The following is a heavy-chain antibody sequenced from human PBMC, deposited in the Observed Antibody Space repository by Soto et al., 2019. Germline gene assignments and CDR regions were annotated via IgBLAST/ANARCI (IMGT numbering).Heavy chain of an antibody. V-gene: IGHV4-59*08. D-gene: IGHD1-26*01. CDR2: IYYSGST. CDR1: DGSISSYY. CDR3: ARRYGSAIDY. J-gene: IGHJ4*02. Sequence: SVTLSLTCSVSDGSISSYYWCWFRQPPGKGLEWIGYIYYSGSTNYNPSVKSRATISVDTSKNQFSLKLSSVTAADTAVYYCARRYGSAIDYWGQGTLVTVSS.